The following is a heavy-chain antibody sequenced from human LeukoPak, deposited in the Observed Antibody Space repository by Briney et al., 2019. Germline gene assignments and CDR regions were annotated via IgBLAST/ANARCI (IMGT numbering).Heavy chain of an antibody. D-gene: IGHD1-26*01. V-gene: IGHV4-59*01. CDR1: GGSISSYY. CDR3: ARVGGSYRTTYFDY. CDR2: IYYSGST. J-gene: IGHJ4*02. Sequence: SETLSLTCTVSGGSISSYYWSWIRQPPGKGLEWIGYIYYSGSTNYNPSLKSRVTISVDTSKNQFSLKLSSVTAADTAVYYCARVGGSYRTTYFDYWGQGTLVTVSS.